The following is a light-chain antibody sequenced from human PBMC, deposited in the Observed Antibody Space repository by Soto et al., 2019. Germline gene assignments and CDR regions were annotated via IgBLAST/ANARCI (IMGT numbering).Light chain of an antibody. CDR2: AAS. V-gene: IGKV1-17*01. J-gene: IGKJ4*01. CDR3: LQHNSYPRT. CDR1: QGIGND. Sequence: DIQMTQSPSSLSASVGDRVTITCRASQGIGNDLGWYQQKPGKAPKRLIYAASSLQSGVPSRFSGSGSGTEFTLTISSLQPEDFAIYFCLQHNSYPRTFGGGTKVEIK.